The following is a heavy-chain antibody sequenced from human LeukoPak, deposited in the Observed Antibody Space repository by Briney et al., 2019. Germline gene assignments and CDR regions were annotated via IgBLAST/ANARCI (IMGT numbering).Heavy chain of an antibody. J-gene: IGHJ4*02. CDR3: ARGWEYCSSTSCYTVY. D-gene: IGHD2-2*02. Sequence: GGSLRLSCAGSGFPFSKAWMGWVRQIPGEGLEWVSSISSSSSYIYYADSVKGRFTISRDNAKNSLYLQMNSLRAEDTAVYYCARGWEYCSSTSCYTVYWGQGTLVTVSS. CDR1: GFPFSKAW. V-gene: IGHV3-21*01. CDR2: ISSSSSYI.